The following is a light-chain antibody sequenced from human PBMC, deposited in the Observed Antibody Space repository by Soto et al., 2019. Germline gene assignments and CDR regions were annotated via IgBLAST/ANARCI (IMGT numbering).Light chain of an antibody. CDR1: SSDIGAYNY. J-gene: IGLJ1*01. Sequence: QSVLTQPPSASLSPGQSVTISCTGTSSDIGAYNYVSWYQQHPGKVAKLIIYEVTKRPSGVPDRFSASKSGNTASLTVSGLQAEDEADYYCSSHGGANNFYVFGTGTKVTVL. V-gene: IGLV2-8*01. CDR3: SSHGGANNFYV. CDR2: EVT.